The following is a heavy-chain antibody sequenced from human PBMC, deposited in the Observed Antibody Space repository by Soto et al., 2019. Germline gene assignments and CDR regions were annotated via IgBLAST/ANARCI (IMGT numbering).Heavy chain of an antibody. D-gene: IGHD3-10*01. Sequence: GGSLRLSCAASGFTFSSYAMSWVRQAPGKGLEWVSAISGSGGSTYYADSVKGRFTISRDNSKNTVYLQMNSLRAEDTAVYYCAEDRWGMVRGIPSYFDYWGQGALVTVSS. CDR3: AEDRWGMVRGIPSYFDY. CDR2: ISGSGGST. CDR1: GFTFSSYA. V-gene: IGHV3-23*01. J-gene: IGHJ4*02.